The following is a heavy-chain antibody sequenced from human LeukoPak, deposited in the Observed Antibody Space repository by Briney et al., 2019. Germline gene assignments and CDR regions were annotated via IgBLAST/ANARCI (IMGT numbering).Heavy chain of an antibody. CDR3: ARDGKGVAGTNWFDP. V-gene: IGHV4-39*07. CDR2: IYYSGST. D-gene: IGHD6-19*01. Sequence: SETLSLTCTVSGGSISSSSYYWGWIRQPPGKGLEWIGSIYYSGSTYYNPSLKSRVTISVDTSKNQFSLKLSSVTAADTAVYYCARDGKGVAGTNWFDPWGQGTLVTVSS. J-gene: IGHJ5*02. CDR1: GGSISSSSYY.